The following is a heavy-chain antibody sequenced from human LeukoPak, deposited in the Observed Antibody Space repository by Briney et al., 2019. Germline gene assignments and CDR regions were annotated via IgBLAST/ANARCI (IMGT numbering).Heavy chain of an antibody. CDR3: AKIDAY. Sequence: GGSLRLSCAASGFTFSRNWMHWVRQAPGKGLVWVSRINSDGSITNYADSVKGRFTISRDDAKNTLYLQMSSLRAEDTAVYYCAKIDAYWGQGTLVTVSS. V-gene: IGHV3-74*01. J-gene: IGHJ4*02. CDR2: INSDGSIT. CDR1: GFTFSRNW.